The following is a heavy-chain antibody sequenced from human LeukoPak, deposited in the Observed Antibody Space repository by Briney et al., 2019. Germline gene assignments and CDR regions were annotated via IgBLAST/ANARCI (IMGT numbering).Heavy chain of an antibody. V-gene: IGHV1-2*02. J-gene: IGHJ6*03. Sequence: ASVKVSCKASGYTFTGYYMHWVRQAPGQELEWMGWINPNSRGTNCAQKFQGRVTMTRDTSISTAYMELSRLRSDDTAVYYCARGSPRDIVVVPAAPPSAYYYYYYMDVWGKGTTVTVSS. CDR1: GYTFTGYY. D-gene: IGHD2-2*01. CDR2: INPNSRGT. CDR3: ARGSPRDIVVVPAAPPSAYYYYYYMDV.